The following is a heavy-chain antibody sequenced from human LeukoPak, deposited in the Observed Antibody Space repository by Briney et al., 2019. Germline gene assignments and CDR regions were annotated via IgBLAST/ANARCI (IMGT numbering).Heavy chain of an antibody. CDR3: ARGPYRILTGPFDY. Sequence: SGGSLRLSCAASGFTFDDYAMHWVRQAPGKGLEWVSGISWNSGSIGYADSVKGRFTISRDNAKNSLYLQMNSLRAEDTALYYCARGPYRILTGPFDYWGQGTLVTVSS. CDR1: GFTFDDYA. D-gene: IGHD3-9*01. J-gene: IGHJ4*02. V-gene: IGHV3-9*01. CDR2: ISWNSGSI.